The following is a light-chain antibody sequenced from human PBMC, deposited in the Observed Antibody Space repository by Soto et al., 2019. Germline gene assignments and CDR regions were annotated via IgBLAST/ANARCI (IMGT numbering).Light chain of an antibody. CDR2: DAS. Sequence: DIQMTQSPSSLSASVGDRVTITCQASQDISSYLNWYQQKPGKAPKLRIYDASNLETGVPSRFSGSGSGTDFAFTISSLQPEDIATYYCQQYDNLPLTFGGGTKVDIK. CDR3: QQYDNLPLT. J-gene: IGKJ4*01. CDR1: QDISSY. V-gene: IGKV1-33*01.